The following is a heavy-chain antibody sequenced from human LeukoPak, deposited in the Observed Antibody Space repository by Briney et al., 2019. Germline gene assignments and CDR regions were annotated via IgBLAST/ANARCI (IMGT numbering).Heavy chain of an antibody. V-gene: IGHV1-2*02. J-gene: IGHJ3*02. D-gene: IGHD2-15*01. CDR2: INPNSGGT. CDR1: GYTFTGYY. Sequence: ASVKVSCKASGYTFTGYYMHWVRQAPGQGLEWMGWINPNSGGTNYAQKFQGRVTMTRDTSISTAYMELSRLRSDDTAVYYCARAIIGYCSGGSCYFFDIWGQGTMVTVSS. CDR3: ARAIIGYCSGGSCYFFDI.